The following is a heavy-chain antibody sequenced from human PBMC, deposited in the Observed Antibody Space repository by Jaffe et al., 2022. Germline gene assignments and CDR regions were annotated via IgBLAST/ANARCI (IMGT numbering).Heavy chain of an antibody. D-gene: IGHD3-10*01. CDR3: AKDIFFFGIGLPEY. J-gene: IGHJ4*02. CDR1: GFTFDDYT. Sequence: EVQLVESGGVVVQPGGSLRLSCAASGFTFDDYTMHWVRQAPGKGLEWVSLISWDGGSTYYADSVKGRFTISRDNSKNSLYLQMNSLRTEDTALYYCAKDIFFFGIGLPEYWGQGTLVTVSS. CDR2: ISWDGGST. V-gene: IGHV3-43*01.